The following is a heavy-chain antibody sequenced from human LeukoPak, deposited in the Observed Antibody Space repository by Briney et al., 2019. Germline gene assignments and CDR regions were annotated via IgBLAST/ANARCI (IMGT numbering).Heavy chain of an antibody. D-gene: IGHD6-19*01. V-gene: IGHV1-46*01. Sequence: ASVKVSCKASGYTFTSYYMHWVRQAPGQGLEWMGIINPSGGSTSYAQKFQGRVTMTRDTSTSTVYMELSSLRSEDTAVYYCARDPIAVAGTGGDLFDYWGQGTLVTVSS. CDR1: GYTFTSYY. CDR2: INPSGGST. J-gene: IGHJ4*02. CDR3: ARDPIAVAGTGGDLFDY.